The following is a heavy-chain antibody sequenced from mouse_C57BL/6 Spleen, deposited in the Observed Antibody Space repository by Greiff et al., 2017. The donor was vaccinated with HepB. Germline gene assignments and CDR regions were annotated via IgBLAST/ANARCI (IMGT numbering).Heavy chain of an antibody. CDR1: GYTFTSYW. D-gene: IGHD1-1*01. J-gene: IGHJ1*03. CDR3: ARGTTVVERTRYFDV. V-gene: IGHV1-74*01. CDR2: IHPSDSDT. Sequence: QVQLQQPGAELVKPGASVKVSCKASGYTFTSYWMHWVKQRPGQGLEWIGRIHPSDSDTNYNQKFKGKATLTVDKSSSTAYMQLSSMTSEDAAVYYCARGTTVVERTRYFDVWGTGTTVTVSS.